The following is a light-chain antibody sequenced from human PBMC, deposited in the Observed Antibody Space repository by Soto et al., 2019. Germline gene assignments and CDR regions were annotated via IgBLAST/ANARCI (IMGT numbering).Light chain of an antibody. V-gene: IGKV3-20*01. CDR3: QQYGSSLPNT. CDR2: DAS. CDR1: QSVSSSH. Sequence: EIVLTQSPGTLSLSPGERATLSCRASQSVSSSHLAWYQQKPGQAPRLLIYDASSRATGIPDRFSGSGSGTDFTLTISSLEPQDFAVYYCQQYGSSLPNTFGQGTKLEIK. J-gene: IGKJ2*01.